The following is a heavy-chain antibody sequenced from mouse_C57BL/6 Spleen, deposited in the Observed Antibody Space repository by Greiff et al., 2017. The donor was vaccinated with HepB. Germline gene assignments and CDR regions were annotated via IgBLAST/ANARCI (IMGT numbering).Heavy chain of an antibody. Sequence: VHLVESGPELVKPGASVKISCKASGYAFSSSWMNWVKQRPGKGLEWIGRIYPGDGDTNYNGKFKGKATLTADKSSSTAYMQLSSLTSEDSAVYFCARARYYGSSYPFDYWGQGTTLTVSS. CDR3: ARARYYGSSYPFDY. D-gene: IGHD1-1*01. V-gene: IGHV1-82*01. CDR2: IYPGDGDT. CDR1: GYAFSSSW. J-gene: IGHJ2*01.